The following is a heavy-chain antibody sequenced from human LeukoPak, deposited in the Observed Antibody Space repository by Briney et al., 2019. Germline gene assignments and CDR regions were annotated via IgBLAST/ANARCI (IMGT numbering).Heavy chain of an antibody. CDR2: ISDSGGYT. CDR3: ARVHLRNWFDP. J-gene: IGHJ5*02. V-gene: IGHV3-23*01. CDR1: GFTFSSYS. Sequence: VGSLRLSGAGSGFTFSSYSMSWVRQAPGKGLEWVSVISDSGGYTSYADSVKGRFTISRDNSKSTLYLQMNSLRAEDTAVYYCARVHLRNWFDPWGQGTLVTVSS.